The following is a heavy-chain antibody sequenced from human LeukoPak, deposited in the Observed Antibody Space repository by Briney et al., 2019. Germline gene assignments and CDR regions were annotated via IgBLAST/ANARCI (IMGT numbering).Heavy chain of an antibody. V-gene: IGHV4-31*03. J-gene: IGHJ5*02. D-gene: IGHD3-22*01. CDR1: SVSISGRGY. CDR2: IDYSGKT. CDR3: AIGYGSGWFDA. Sequence: SQTLSHTCSVSSVSISGRGYWGWIRQHPGKGLEWIGYIDYSGKTYYKPSLQSRVIISADTSQNQFTLKVSSVTAADTAVHYCAIGYGSGWFDAWGQGAVVTVSS.